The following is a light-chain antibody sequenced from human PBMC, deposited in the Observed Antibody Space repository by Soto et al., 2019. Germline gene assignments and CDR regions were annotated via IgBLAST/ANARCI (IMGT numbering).Light chain of an antibody. J-gene: IGKJ5*01. CDR1: QTVSSSY. V-gene: IGKV3-20*01. CDR2: GAS. CDR3: QQYGTSEII. Sequence: EILFTQSPYTLSFSPGERATLSCRASQTVSSSYLAWCQQRPGQAPRLLIYGASTRAAGIPDRFSGSGSGTDFTLTISRLETEDFAVFYCQQYGTSEIIFGQGTRLEIK.